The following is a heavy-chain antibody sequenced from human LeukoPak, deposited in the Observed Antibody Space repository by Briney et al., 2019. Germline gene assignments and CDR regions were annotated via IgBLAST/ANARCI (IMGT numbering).Heavy chain of an antibody. Sequence: SETLSLICAVYGGSFSGYYWSWIRQPPGKGLEWIGEINHSGSTNYNPSLKSRVTISVDTSKNQFSLKLSSVTAADTAVYYCARNPYYDRSGYYYWNYYYGMDVWGQGTTVTVSS. CDR2: INHSGST. V-gene: IGHV4-34*01. CDR3: ARNPYYDRSGYYYWNYYYGMDV. CDR1: GGSFSGYY. D-gene: IGHD3-22*01. J-gene: IGHJ6*02.